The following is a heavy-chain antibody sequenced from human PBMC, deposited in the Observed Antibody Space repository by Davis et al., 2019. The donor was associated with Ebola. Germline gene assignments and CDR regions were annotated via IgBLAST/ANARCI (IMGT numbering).Heavy chain of an antibody. V-gene: IGHV3-23*01. J-gene: IGHJ5*02. CDR2: IRGSVCST. CDR1: GFTFSSYA. D-gene: IGHD3-16*01. Sequence: GGSLRLSCAASGFTFSSYAMSXXXXXXXXGMEWESAIRGSVCSTYYADSVKGRFTISRDNSKNTLYLQMNSRRAEETAVYYCAKYPHSGGYYDWFDPWGQGTLVTVSS. CDR3: AKYPHSGGYYDWFDP.